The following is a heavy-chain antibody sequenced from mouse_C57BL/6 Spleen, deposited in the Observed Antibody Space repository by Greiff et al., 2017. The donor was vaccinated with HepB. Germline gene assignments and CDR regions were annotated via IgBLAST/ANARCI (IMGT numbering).Heavy chain of an antibody. CDR3: ARGNYYSNSDAMDY. V-gene: IGHV1-52*01. CDR1: GYTFTSYW. D-gene: IGHD2-5*01. J-gene: IGHJ4*01. CDR2: IDPSDSET. Sequence: QVQLQQPGAELVRPGSSVKLSCKASGYTFTSYWMHWVKPRPIQGLEWIGNIDPSDSETHYNQKFKDKATLTVDKSSSTAYMQLSSLTSEDSAVYYCARGNYYSNSDAMDYWGQGTSVTVSS.